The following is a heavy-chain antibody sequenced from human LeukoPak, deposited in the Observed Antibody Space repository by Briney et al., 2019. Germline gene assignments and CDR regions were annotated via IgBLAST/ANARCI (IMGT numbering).Heavy chain of an antibody. D-gene: IGHD6-19*01. CDR1: GYTFTSYD. CDR2: MNPNSGNT. CDR3: ARGSRIAVAGTRDY. V-gene: IGHV1-8*01. J-gene: IGHJ4*02. Sequence: ASVKVSCKASGYTFTSYDINWVRQATGQGLEWMGWMNPNSGNTGYAQKFQGRVTMTRNTSISTTYMELSSLRSEDTAMYYCARGSRIAVAGTRDYWGQGTLVTVSS.